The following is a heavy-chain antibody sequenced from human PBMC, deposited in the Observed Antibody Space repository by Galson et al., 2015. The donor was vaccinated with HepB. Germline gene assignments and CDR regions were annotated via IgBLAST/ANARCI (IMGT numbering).Heavy chain of an antibody. J-gene: IGHJ6*03. V-gene: IGHV3-7*01. CDR1: GFTFSSYW. CDR2: IKQDGSEK. D-gene: IGHD6-19*01. Sequence: SLRLSCAASGFTFSSYWMSWVRQAPGKGLEWVANIKQDGSEKYYVDSVKGRFTISRDNAKNSLYLQMNSLRAEDTAVYYCARVVQKVTYSSGWGYYYYYYMDVWGKGTTVTVSS. CDR3: ARVVQKVTYSSGWGYYYYYYMDV.